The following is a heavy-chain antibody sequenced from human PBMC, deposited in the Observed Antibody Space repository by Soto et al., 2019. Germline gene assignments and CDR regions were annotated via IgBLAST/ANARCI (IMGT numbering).Heavy chain of an antibody. D-gene: IGHD6-13*01. V-gene: IGHV3-48*01. CDR2: ISSSSSTI. Sequence: PGGSLRLSCEVSGFSLSGYGMHWVRQAPGKGLEWVSYISSSSSTIYYADSVKGRFTISRDNAKNSLYLQMNSLRAEDTAVYYCARHPERIAQIGWFDPWGQGTLVTVSS. CDR3: ARHPERIAQIGWFDP. CDR1: GFSLSGYG. J-gene: IGHJ5*02.